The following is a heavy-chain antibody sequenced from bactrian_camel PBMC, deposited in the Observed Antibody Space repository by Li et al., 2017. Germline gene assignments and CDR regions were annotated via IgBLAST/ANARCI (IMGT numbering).Heavy chain of an antibody. CDR2: ISGSDGRT. CDR1: GYRYSSAA. V-gene: IGHV3S68*01. Sequence: VQLVESGGGSVQAGGSLRLSCELVGYRYSSAACMGWFRQVPGKEREGVASISGSDGRTYYADSVKDRFRISHDNAKNTLFLQMNNLEPEDTAMYYCAAGRLGRNHCPRRPDAADGNNWGQGTQVTVS. J-gene: IGHJ4*01. CDR3: AAGRLGRNHCPRRPDAADGNN. D-gene: IGHD1*01.